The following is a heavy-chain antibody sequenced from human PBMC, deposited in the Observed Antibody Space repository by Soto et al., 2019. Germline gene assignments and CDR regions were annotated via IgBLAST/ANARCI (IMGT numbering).Heavy chain of an antibody. CDR3: ARGKTKKVATIAYYFDD. CDR1: GGSFSGYY. Sequence: PSETLSLTCAVYGGSFSGYYWSWIRQPPGKGLEWIGEINHSGSTNYNPSLKSRVTISVDTSKNQFSLKLSSVTAADTAVYYCARGKTKKVATIAYYFDDWGQATLVTVAS. J-gene: IGHJ4*02. V-gene: IGHV4-34*01. CDR2: INHSGST. D-gene: IGHD5-12*01.